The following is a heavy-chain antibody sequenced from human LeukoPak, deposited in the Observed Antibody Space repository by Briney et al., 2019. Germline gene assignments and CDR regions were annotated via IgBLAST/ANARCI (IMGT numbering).Heavy chain of an antibody. J-gene: IGHJ4*02. CDR2: LSSSGSHT. V-gene: IGHV3-11*06. CDR3: ARDGYGALRFDC. CDR1: GFTVSDYY. D-gene: IGHD4/OR15-4a*01. Sequence: GGSLRLSCAASGFTVSDYYMSWIRQAPGKGLEWISYLSSSGSHTNFADSVEGRFTISRDNAKNSLYLQMNSLRVEDAAVYYCARDGYGALRFDCWGQGTLVTVSS.